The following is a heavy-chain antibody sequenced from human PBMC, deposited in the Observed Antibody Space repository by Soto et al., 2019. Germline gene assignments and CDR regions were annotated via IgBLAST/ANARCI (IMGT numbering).Heavy chain of an antibody. V-gene: IGHV1-69*13. CDR2: LIHMFDIA. CDR1: GGTFTSYT. D-gene: IGHD2-15*01. J-gene: IGHJ4*02. Sequence: GASVKVSCKDSGGTFTSYTVYWVRQAPGQGLEWVGGLIHMFDIANYAERFRDTVMITADEAPTTASMELSSLTSADTAVYFCARSLRRHPSETPRGHSFGAGSLFPFDHWGQGTLVTVSS. CDR3: ARSLRRHPSETPRGHSFGAGSLFPFDH.